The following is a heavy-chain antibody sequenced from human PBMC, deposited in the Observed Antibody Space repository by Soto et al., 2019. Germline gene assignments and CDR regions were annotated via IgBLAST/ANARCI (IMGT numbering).Heavy chain of an antibody. D-gene: IGHD2-2*02. Sequence: SQTLSLTCAISGDSVSSNSAAWNWIRQSPSRGLEWLGRTYYRSKWYNDYAVSVKSRITINPDTSKNQFSLQLNSVTPEDTAVYYCARKKGYCSSTSCYIYYYYYMDVWGKGTTVTVSS. CDR3: ARKKGYCSSTSCYIYYYYYMDV. CDR2: TYYRSKWYN. J-gene: IGHJ6*03. V-gene: IGHV6-1*01. CDR1: GDSVSSNSAA.